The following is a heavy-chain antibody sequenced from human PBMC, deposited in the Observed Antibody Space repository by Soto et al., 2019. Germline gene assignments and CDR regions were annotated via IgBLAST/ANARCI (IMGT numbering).Heavy chain of an antibody. D-gene: IGHD2-15*01. CDR2: INAGNGNT. J-gene: IGHJ6*02. CDR3: AKDFDYYYYAMDV. Sequence: ASVKVSCKASGYTFTSYAIHWVRQAPGQTLEWMGWINAGNGNTKYSEKFQGRVTITRDTSASTAYMELSSLLAEDTAVYYCAKDFDYYYYAMDVWGQGTTVTVSS. CDR1: GYTFTSYA. V-gene: IGHV1-3*01.